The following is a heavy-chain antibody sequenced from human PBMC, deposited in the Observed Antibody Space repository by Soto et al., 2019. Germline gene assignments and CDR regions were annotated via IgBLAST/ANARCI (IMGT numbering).Heavy chain of an antibody. CDR3: SRENYFDY. CDR1: GSTFNSNW. CDR2: IKQDGSEK. V-gene: IGHV3-7*04. Sequence: GGPLRISCAASGSTFNSNWMGWVRQFPGKGLEWVANIKQDGSEKNYVDSVKGRFTISRDNAKKSLFLQLNSLRAEDTAVYYCSRENYFDYWGQGT. J-gene: IGHJ4*02.